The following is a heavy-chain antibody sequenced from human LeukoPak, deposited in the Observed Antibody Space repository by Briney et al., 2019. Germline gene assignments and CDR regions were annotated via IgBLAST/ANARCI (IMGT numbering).Heavy chain of an antibody. CDR2: ISAYNGNT. J-gene: IGHJ4*02. D-gene: IGHD6-13*01. CDR3: ARDRPPQLVRPFDY. Sequence: ASPKASCKASGYTFTSYGISCVRQAPGQRLEWMGWISAYNGNTNYAQKLQGRVTMTTDTSTSTAYMEVRSLRSDDTAVYYCARDRPPQLVRPFDYWGQGTLVTVSS. V-gene: IGHV1-18*01. CDR1: GYTFTSYG.